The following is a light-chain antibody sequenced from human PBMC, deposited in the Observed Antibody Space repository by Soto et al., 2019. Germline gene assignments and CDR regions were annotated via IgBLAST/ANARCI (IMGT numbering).Light chain of an antibody. CDR3: SSYTRSSTTVV. CDR1: SSDVGGYNY. V-gene: IGLV2-14*01. J-gene: IGLJ2*01. CDR2: DVS. Sequence: QSALTQPASVSGSPGQSSTISCTGTSSDVGGYNYVSWYQQHPGKAPKLMIYDVSNRPSGVSNRFSGSKSGNTASLTISGLQAEDEADYYCSSYTRSSTTVVFGGGTQLTVL.